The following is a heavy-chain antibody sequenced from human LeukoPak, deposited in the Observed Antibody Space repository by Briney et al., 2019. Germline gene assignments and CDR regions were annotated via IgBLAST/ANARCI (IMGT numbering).Heavy chain of an antibody. CDR1: GGSISRSSYY. CDR2: IFHSGST. V-gene: IGHV4-39*07. D-gene: IGHD3-3*01. CDR3: ARVGGYDFWRGLNWFDP. Sequence: PSETLSLTCTVSGGSISRSSYYWGWIRQPPGKGLEWIGSIFHSGSTYYNPSLKSRVTISVDTSKNQFSLKLSSVTAADTAVYYCARVGGYDFWRGLNWFDPWGQGTLVTVSS. J-gene: IGHJ5*02.